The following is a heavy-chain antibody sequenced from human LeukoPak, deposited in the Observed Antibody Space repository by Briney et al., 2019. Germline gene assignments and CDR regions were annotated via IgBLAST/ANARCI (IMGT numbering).Heavy chain of an antibody. D-gene: IGHD3-22*01. CDR1: GFTFSSYA. Sequence: GSLRLSCAASGFTFSSYAMSWIRQPPGKGLEWIGYIYYSGSTNYNPSLKSRVTISVDTSKNQFSLKLSSVTAADTAVYYCARRTYYDSSGYYEDYWGQGTLVTVSS. CDR2: IYYSGST. J-gene: IGHJ4*02. V-gene: IGHV4-59*08. CDR3: ARRTYYDSSGYYEDY.